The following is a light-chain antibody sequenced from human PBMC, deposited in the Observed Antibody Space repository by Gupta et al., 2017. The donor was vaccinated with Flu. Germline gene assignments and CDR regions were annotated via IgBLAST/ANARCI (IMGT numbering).Light chain of an antibody. Sequence: DIQMTQSPSSLSASVGDRVTITCRASQNIGTYLNWYQQKPGNVPRLLIYAASSFQSGVPSRFTGSGSGTDLTLTISSREQADFGTYFCQETYRTLVFTFGHGTKVHIK. CDR2: AAS. J-gene: IGKJ3*01. CDR1: QNIGTY. CDR3: QETYRTLVFT. V-gene: IGKV1-39*01.